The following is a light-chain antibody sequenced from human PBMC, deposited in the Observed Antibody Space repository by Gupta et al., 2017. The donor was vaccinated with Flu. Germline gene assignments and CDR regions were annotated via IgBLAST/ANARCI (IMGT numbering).Light chain of an antibody. J-gene: IGKJ1*01. CDR2: DAS. CDR1: QTIRGTY. Sequence: EIVLTQSPGTLSSSPGERVTLSCRASQTIRGTYLAWYQQKPGQAPRLLMYDASRRAAGIPARFTGSGAGTDFTLTINRLEPEDFAVYYCQQYSGSLPWTFGRGTKV. V-gene: IGKV3-20*01. CDR3: QQYSGSLPWT.